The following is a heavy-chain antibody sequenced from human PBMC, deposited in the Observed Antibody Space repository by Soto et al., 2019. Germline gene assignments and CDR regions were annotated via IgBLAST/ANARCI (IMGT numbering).Heavy chain of an antibody. V-gene: IGHV1-3*01. CDR3: ARDLGDTIVYAFDI. D-gene: IGHD3-3*01. Sequence: QVQLVQSGAEVKKPGASVKVSCKASGYTFTSYAMHWVRQAPGQRLEWMGWINAGNGNTKYSQKFQGRVTITRDTSASTAYMELSSLRSEDTAVYYCARDLGDTIVYAFDIWGQGTMVTVSS. CDR2: INAGNGNT. J-gene: IGHJ3*02. CDR1: GYTFTSYA.